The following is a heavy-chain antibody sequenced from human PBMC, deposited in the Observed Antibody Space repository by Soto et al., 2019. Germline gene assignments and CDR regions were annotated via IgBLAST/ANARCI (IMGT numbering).Heavy chain of an antibody. CDR2: IRFSGNT. V-gene: IGHV4-39*01. J-gene: IGHJ5*02. CDR1: GGSITRSSHF. CDR3: AGQTYTIASASFGRSNWFHP. D-gene: IGHD3-9*01. Sequence: NPSETLSLTCSVSGGSITRSSHFWGRVRQPPGKGLEWIGTIRFSGNTYYTPSLKGRLTMSIDTSKNEFSLRLNSVTASDTAVCSCAGQTYTIASASFGRSNWFHPWGPGTLVTVSS.